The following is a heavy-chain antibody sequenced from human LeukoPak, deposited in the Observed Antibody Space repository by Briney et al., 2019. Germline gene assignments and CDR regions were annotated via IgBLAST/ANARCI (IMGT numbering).Heavy chain of an antibody. CDR2: ISGSGGST. V-gene: IGHV3-23*01. D-gene: IGHD2-2*01. CDR3: ARYQLLSNWFDP. J-gene: IGHJ5*02. Sequence: PGGSLRLSCAASGFTFSSYAMSWVRQASGKGLEWVSAISGSGGSTYYADSVKGRFTISRDNSKNTLYLQMNSLRAEDTAVYYCARYQLLSNWFDPWGQGTLVTVSS. CDR1: GFTFSSYA.